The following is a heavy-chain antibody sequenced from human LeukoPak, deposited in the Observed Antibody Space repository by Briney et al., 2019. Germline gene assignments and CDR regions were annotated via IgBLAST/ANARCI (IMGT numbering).Heavy chain of an antibody. V-gene: IGHV3-9*01. D-gene: IGHD3-3*01. CDR1: GFTFDDYA. CDR3: AKAQAYYDFWSGSHGPSDY. CDR2: ISWNSGSI. Sequence: GGSLRLSCAASGFTFDDYAMHWVRQAPGKGLEWVSGISWNSGSIGYADSVKGRFTISRDNAKNSLYLQMNSLRAEDTALYYCAKAQAYYDFWSGSHGPSDYWGQGTLVTVSS. J-gene: IGHJ4*02.